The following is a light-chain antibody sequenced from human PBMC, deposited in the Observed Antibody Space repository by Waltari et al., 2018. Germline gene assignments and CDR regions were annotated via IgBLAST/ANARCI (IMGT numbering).Light chain of an antibody. CDR1: RLGDEH. CDR2: QDS. J-gene: IGLJ2*01. CDR3: QAWDNNVVV. V-gene: IGLV3-1*01. Sequence: SYELAQPPSLSVSPGQTATITCSGNRLGDEHTSWYQHKAGQSPVLVIYQDSRRPSEIPARFSVSNSGNTATLTISGTQPMDEADYYCQAWDNNVVVFGGGTKLTVL.